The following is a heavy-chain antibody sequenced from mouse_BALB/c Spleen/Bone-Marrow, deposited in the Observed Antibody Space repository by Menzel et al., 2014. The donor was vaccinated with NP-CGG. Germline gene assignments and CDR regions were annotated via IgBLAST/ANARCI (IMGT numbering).Heavy chain of an antibody. V-gene: IGHV1-54*01. CDR2: LNPGSGGT. D-gene: IGHD2-1*01. J-gene: IGHJ2*01. Sequence: VQLQQSGAELVRPGTSVKVSCKASGYAFTNYLIEWVKQRPGQGLEWIGVLNPGSGGTNYNEKFKGKATLTADKSSSSAYMQLSSLTSDDSAVYFCARRIYYAMGYWSQGTTLTVSS. CDR3: ARRIYYAMGY. CDR1: GYAFTNYL.